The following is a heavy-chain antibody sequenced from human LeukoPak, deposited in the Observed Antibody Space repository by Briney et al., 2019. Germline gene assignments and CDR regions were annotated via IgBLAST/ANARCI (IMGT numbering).Heavy chain of an antibody. V-gene: IGHV1-8*02. CDR1: GYTFTGYY. D-gene: IGHD5-24*01. CDR2: MNPNSGNT. Sequence: GASVKVSCNSSGYTFTGYYMHWVRQATGQGLEWMGWMNPNSGNTGYAQKFQGRVTMTRNTSISTAYMELSSLRSEDTAVYYCARGPSDGLDYWGQGTLVTVSS. CDR3: ARGPSDGLDY. J-gene: IGHJ4*02.